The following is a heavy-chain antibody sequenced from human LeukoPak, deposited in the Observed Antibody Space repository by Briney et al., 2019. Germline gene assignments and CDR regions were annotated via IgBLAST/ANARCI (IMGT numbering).Heavy chain of an antibody. CDR1: GYTFTGYY. CDR3: VLAVAGPRPFDY. D-gene: IGHD6-19*01. V-gene: IGHV1-2*02. Sequence: ASVKVSCKASGYTFTGYYMHWVRQAPGQGLEWMGWINPNSGGTNYAQKFQGRVTMTRDTSISTAYMELSRLRSDDTAVYYCVLAVAGPRPFDYWGQGTLVTVSS. J-gene: IGHJ4*02. CDR2: INPNSGGT.